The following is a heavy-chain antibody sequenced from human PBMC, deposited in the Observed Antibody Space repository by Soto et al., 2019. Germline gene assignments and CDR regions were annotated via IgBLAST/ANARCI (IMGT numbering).Heavy chain of an antibody. CDR1: GYTFINYY. Sequence: QVQVVQSGAEVKKPGASVKVSCKASGYTFINYYMHWVRQAPGQGLGWIGRIIPSDGSQNYEQRFQDRVIMTRDTSTSTVYMELNSLRSEDSAVYYCARGGPELATIGSFDYWGQGTLVTVSS. CDR2: IIPSDGSQ. J-gene: IGHJ4*02. CDR3: ARGGPELATIGSFDY. D-gene: IGHD5-12*01. V-gene: IGHV1-46*01.